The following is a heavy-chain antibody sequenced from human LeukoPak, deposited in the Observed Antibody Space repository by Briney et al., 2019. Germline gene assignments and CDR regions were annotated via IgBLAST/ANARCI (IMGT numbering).Heavy chain of an antibody. V-gene: IGHV3-23*01. Sequence: GGSLRLSCAASGFTFSSFAMSWVRQAPGKGLEWVSTISGGGGNTYYAASVKGRFTISRDDSKNTLYLQMNNLRAGDTAVYYCAKSGLNRFDYWGQGTLVTVSS. CDR3: AKSGLNRFDY. J-gene: IGHJ4*02. CDR2: ISGGGGNT. D-gene: IGHD2-15*01. CDR1: GFTFSSFA.